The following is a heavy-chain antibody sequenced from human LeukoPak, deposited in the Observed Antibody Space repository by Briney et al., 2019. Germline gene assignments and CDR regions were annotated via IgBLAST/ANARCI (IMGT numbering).Heavy chain of an antibody. V-gene: IGHV3-15*01. D-gene: IGHD6-19*01. CDR2: IKSNTYGETT. CDR3: IKLSYRSGWHFDY. CDR1: GFTFSNAW. Sequence: GGSLRLSCAGSGFTFSNAWMSWVRQAPGKGLEWVCCIKSNTYGETTDYAALVKGKFTMSRDDSKNTLYLEMNRMRTEDSAVYYCIKLSYRSGWHFDYWGEGTLVTVSS. J-gene: IGHJ4*02.